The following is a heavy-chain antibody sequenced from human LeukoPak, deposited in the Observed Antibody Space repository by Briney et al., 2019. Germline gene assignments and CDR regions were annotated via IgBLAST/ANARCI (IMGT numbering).Heavy chain of an antibody. CDR2: IYYSGST. CDR1: GGSISSYY. CDR3: ARAGGWWPGSFWYYFDY. Sequence: PSETLSLTRTVSGGSISSYYWSWIRQPPGEGLEWIGYIYYSGSTNYNPSLKSRVTISVDTSKNQFSLKLSSVTAADTAVYYCARAGGWWPGSFWYYFDYWGQGTLVTVSS. J-gene: IGHJ4*02. D-gene: IGHD2-15*01. V-gene: IGHV4-59*01.